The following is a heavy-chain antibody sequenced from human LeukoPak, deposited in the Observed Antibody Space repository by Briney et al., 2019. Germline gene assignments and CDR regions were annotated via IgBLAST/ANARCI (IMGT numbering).Heavy chain of an antibody. J-gene: IGHJ4*02. V-gene: IGHV4-34*01. CDR3: ARKPPEDGYGLDY. CDR2: INHSGST. CDR1: VGSFSGYY. D-gene: IGHD5-24*01. Sequence: SETLSLTCAVYVGSFSGYYWSWIRPTAGKGLEWNGEINHSGSTNYNPSLKSRVTISVDTSKNQFSLKRSSVTAADTAVYYCARKPPEDGYGLDYWGQGTLVTVSS.